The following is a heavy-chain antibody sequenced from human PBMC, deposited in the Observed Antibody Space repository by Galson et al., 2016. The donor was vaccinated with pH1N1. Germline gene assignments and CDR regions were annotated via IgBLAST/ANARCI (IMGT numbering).Heavy chain of an antibody. CDR3: AIGPIDFAGSGSYYSDYYHGMYV. J-gene: IGHJ6*02. Sequence: TLSLTCTVSGESMTSSAYYWNWIRQPAGKGLEYIGYVYTTGNTNYNPSLKSRLTISVDTSKKQVSLQLSSVSAPDTAVYYCAIGPIDFAGSGSYYSDYYHGMYVWGQGPTVTVSS. CDR2: VYTTGNT. V-gene: IGHV4-61*09. CDR1: GESMTSSAYY. D-gene: IGHD3-10*01.